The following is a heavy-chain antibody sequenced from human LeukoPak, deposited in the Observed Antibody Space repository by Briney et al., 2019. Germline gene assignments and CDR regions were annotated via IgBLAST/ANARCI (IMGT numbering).Heavy chain of an antibody. D-gene: IGHD6-19*01. Sequence: SETLSLTCTVSGGSTSSYYWSWIRQPPGKGLEWIGIIYYSGSTYYNPSLKSRVTISVETSKNQVSLRLSSVTAADTAVYYCARQGAGGRAFDIWGQGTMVTVSS. CDR2: IYYSGST. V-gene: IGHV4-59*04. J-gene: IGHJ3*02. CDR1: GGSTSSYY. CDR3: ARQGAGGRAFDI.